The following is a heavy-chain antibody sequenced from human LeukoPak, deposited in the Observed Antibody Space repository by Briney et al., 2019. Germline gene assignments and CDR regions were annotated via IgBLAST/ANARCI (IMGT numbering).Heavy chain of an antibody. CDR1: GFTFSSYW. D-gene: IGHD2-2*02. Sequence: GGSLRLSCAASGFTFSSYWMHWVRQAPGKGLVWVSRLNGDGSNTSYADSVKGRFTISRDNAKNTLYLQMNSLRADDTAVYYCARDVTYTSDLWGQGTLVTVSS. CDR2: LNGDGSNT. V-gene: IGHV3-74*01. CDR3: ARDVTYTSDL. J-gene: IGHJ4*02.